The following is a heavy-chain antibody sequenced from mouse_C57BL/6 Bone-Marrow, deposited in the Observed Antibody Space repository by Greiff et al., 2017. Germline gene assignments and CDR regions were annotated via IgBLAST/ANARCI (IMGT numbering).Heavy chain of an antibody. Sequence: VHLVESGPELVKPGASVKISCKASGYAFSSSWMNWVKQRPGKGLEWIGRIYPGDGDTNYNGKFKGKATLTADKSSSTAYMQLSSLTSEDSAVYFCARSPYYYGSSGGGFDYWGQGTTLTVSS. V-gene: IGHV1-82*01. J-gene: IGHJ2*01. CDR1: GYAFSSSW. CDR2: IYPGDGDT. D-gene: IGHD1-1*01. CDR3: ARSPYYYGSSGGGFDY.